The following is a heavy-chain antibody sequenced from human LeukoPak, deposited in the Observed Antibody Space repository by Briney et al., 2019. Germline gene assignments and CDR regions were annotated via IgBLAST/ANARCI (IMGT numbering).Heavy chain of an antibody. Sequence: ASVKVSCKASGYTFTGYYMHWVRQAPGQGLEWMGWINPNSGGTNYAQKFQGRVTMTRDTSISTAYMELSRLRSDDTAVYYCASIGVEMATIAWRDFDYWGQGTLVTVSS. D-gene: IGHD5-24*01. V-gene: IGHV1-2*02. CDR2: INPNSGGT. CDR1: GYTFTGYY. CDR3: ASIGVEMATIAWRDFDY. J-gene: IGHJ4*02.